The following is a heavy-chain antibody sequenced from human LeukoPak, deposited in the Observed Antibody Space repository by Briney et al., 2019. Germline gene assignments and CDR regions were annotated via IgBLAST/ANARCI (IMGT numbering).Heavy chain of an antibody. V-gene: IGHV4-34*01. D-gene: IGHD1-26*01. J-gene: IGHJ6*03. CDR1: GGSFSGYY. CDR3: ARGANISGSYSGDYYYMDV. CDR2: INHSGST. Sequence: SETLSLTCTVYGGSFSGYYWSWIRQPPGKGLEWIGEINHSGSTNYNPSLKSRVTISVNTSKNQFSLKLSSVTAADTAVYYCARGANISGSYSGDYYYMDVRGKGTTVTVSS.